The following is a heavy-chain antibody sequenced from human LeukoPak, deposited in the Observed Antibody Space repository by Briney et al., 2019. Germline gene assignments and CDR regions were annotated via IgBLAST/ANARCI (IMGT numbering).Heavy chain of an antibody. Sequence: GGSLRLSCAASGFTFSSYGMHWVRQAPGKGLEWVAVISYDGSNKYYADSVKGRFTISRDNSKNTLYLQMNSLRAEDTAVYYCANIEVASFDYWGQGTLVTVSS. CDR2: ISYDGSNK. J-gene: IGHJ4*02. D-gene: IGHD6-19*01. V-gene: IGHV3-30*18. CDR3: ANIEVASFDY. CDR1: GFTFSSYG.